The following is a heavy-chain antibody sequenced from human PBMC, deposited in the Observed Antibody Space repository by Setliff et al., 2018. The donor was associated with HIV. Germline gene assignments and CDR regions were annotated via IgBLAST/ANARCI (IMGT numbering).Heavy chain of an antibody. D-gene: IGHD1-26*01. CDR2: VNPNSGGT. V-gene: IGHV1-2*02. CDR3: ARNTPGIVPRRVGFDP. CDR1: GYTFTDYY. J-gene: IGHJ5*02. Sequence: ASVKVSCKASGYTFTDYYIHWVRQAPGQGLQWMGWVNPNSGGTNSAQEFQGRNTMTRDTSISTAYMELTWLKPDDTAVYYCARNTPGIVPRRVGFDPWGQGTLVTVSS.